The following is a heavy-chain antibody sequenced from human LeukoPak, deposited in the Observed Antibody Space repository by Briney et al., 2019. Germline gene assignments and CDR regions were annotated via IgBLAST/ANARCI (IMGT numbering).Heavy chain of an antibody. V-gene: IGHV4-39*01. Sequence: SETLSLTCTVSGGSISSSSYYWGWIRQPPGKGLEWIGSIYYSGSTYYNPSLKSRVTISVDTSKNQFSLKLSSVTAADTAVYYCARLNRPKYSSSPPNKGYYYMDVWGKGTTVTISS. D-gene: IGHD6-13*01. CDR2: IYYSGST. CDR1: GGSISSSSYY. CDR3: ARLNRPKYSSSPPNKGYYYMDV. J-gene: IGHJ6*03.